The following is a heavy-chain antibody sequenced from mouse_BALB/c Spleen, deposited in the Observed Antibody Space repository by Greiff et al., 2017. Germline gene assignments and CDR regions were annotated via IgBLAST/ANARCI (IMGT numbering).Heavy chain of an antibody. D-gene: IGHD2-4*01. Sequence: VQLQQSGAELVRPGVSVKISCKGSGYTFTDYAMHWVKQSHAKSLEWIGVISTYYGDASYNQKFKGKATMTVDKSSSTAYMELARLTSEDSAIYYCARGESMDYEYYCDYWGQGTTLTVSS. J-gene: IGHJ2*01. V-gene: IGHV1S137*01. CDR1: GYTFTDYA. CDR3: ARGESMDYEYYCDY. CDR2: ISTYYGDA.